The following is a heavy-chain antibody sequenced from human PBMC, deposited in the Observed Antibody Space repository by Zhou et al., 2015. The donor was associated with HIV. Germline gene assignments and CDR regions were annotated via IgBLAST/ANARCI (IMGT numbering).Heavy chain of an antibody. J-gene: IGHJ6*02. CDR1: GGTFSGSD. CDR2: IIPMFEIG. V-gene: IGHV1-69*09. CDR3: ARDGGGYSYGYRYYYGMDV. D-gene: IGHD5-18*01. Sequence: QVQLVQSGTEVKKPGSSVKVSCKASGGTFSGSDISWVRQAPGQGLEWMGKIIPMFEIGDYAQKFRGRLTITADKSTSTAYMELSSLRSEDTAVYYCARDGGGYSYGYRYYYGMDVWGQGTTVTVSS.